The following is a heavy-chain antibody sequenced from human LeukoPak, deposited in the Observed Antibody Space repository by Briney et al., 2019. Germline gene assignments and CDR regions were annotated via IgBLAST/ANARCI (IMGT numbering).Heavy chain of an antibody. CDR3: ARHGVCTSTNCHRYFDS. D-gene: IGHD2-2*02. CDR1: GGSVRSDNHY. V-gene: IGHV4-39*01. Sequence: SETLSLTCTVSGGSVRSDNHYWGWIRHPPGLGLELIGSMSYSGNTYHDPSLKSRVTISVDTSKNQFSLKLSSVTAADTAVYYCARHGVCTSTNCHRYFDSWGQGILVTVSS. J-gene: IGHJ4*02. CDR2: MSYSGNT.